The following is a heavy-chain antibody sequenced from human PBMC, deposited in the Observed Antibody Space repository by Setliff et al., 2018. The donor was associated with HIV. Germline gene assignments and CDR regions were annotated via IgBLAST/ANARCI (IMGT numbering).Heavy chain of an antibody. V-gene: IGHV4-4*09. CDR2: IYSSGST. Sequence: SETLSLTCSVSGGSISGYYWTWIRQPPGKGLEWIGYIYSSGSTNYNPSLKSRVTVSLDTSQNQFSLNLSSVTAADTAVYYCARSRPRSMDFYMDVWGKGTTVTVSS. CDR3: ARSRPRSMDFYMDV. D-gene: IGHD2-8*01. J-gene: IGHJ6*03. CDR1: GGSISGYY.